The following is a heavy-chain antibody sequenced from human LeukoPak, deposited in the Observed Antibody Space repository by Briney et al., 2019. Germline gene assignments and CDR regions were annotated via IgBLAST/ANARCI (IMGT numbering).Heavy chain of an antibody. D-gene: IGHD4-17*01. CDR3: ARGPLTMTRGFDP. Sequence: ASVKVSCKASGYTFIGNYMHWVRQAPGQGLEWMGWINPNSGGTNYAQKFQGRVTMTRDTSKNQFSLKLSSVTAADTAVYYCARGPLTMTRGFDPWGQGTLVTVSS. J-gene: IGHJ5*02. V-gene: IGHV1-2*02. CDR1: GYTFIGNY. CDR2: INPNSGGT.